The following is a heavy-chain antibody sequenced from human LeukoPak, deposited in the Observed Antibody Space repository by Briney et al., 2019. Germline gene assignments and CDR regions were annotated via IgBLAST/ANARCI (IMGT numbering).Heavy chain of an antibody. CDR1: GFTFSSYA. D-gene: IGHD2-15*01. CDR2: ISGSGGST. J-gene: IGHJ4*02. Sequence: GGSLRLSCAASGFTFSSYAMSWVRQAPGKGLEWVSAISGSGGSTYYADSVKGRFTISRDNSKNTLYLQMNSLRAEDTAVYYCAKDVCSGGSCYSDYWGQGTQVTVSS. CDR3: AKDVCSGGSCYSDY. V-gene: IGHV3-23*01.